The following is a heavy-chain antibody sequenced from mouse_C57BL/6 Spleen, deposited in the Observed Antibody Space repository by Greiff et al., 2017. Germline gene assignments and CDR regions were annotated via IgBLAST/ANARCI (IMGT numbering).Heavy chain of an antibody. J-gene: IGHJ1*03. CDR2: IYPRDGST. D-gene: IGHD1-1*01. CDR1: GYTFTSYD. V-gene: IGHV1-85*01. Sequence: QVQLQQSGPELVKPGASVKLSCKASGYTFTSYDINWVKQRPGQGLEWIGWIYPRDGSTKYNEKFKGKATLTVDTSSSTAYMELHSLTSEDSAVYLCAFSITTVVATDWYFDVWGTGTTVTVSS. CDR3: AFSITTVVATDWYFDV.